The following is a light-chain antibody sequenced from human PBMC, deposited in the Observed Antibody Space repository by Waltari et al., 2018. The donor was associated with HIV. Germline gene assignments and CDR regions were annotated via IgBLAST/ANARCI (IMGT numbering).Light chain of an antibody. J-gene: IGLJ2*01. V-gene: IGLV3-1*01. Sequence: SFDLTQPPSVSVSPGQTAIITCSGDQLASEYTSWYKQRPGQSPVLVIYQHAKRPSGIPERFSGSKSGKTATLTISGTQPMDEADYYCQAWDFITAVFGGGTKLTVL. CDR2: QHA. CDR1: QLASEY. CDR3: QAWDFITAV.